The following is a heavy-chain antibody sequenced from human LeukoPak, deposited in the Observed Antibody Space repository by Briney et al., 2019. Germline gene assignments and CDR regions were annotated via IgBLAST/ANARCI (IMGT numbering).Heavy chain of an antibody. D-gene: IGHD3-10*01. CDR2: IYHSGST. CDR1: GGSISSSSYY. CDR3: ARDSYYYGSGSLFDC. V-gene: IGHV4-39*07. Sequence: SETLSLTCTVSGGSISSSSYYWGWIRQPPGKGLEWIGSIYHSGSTYYNPSLKSRVTISVDTSKNQFSLKLSSVTAADTAVYYCARDSYYYGSGSLFDCWGQGTLVTVSS. J-gene: IGHJ4*02.